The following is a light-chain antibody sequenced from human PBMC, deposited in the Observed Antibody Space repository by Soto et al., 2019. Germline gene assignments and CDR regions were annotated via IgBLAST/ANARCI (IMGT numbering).Light chain of an antibody. V-gene: IGKV1-16*02. CDR3: QQYSSYPLT. Sequence: DIQLTQSPSFLSASVGDRVTITCRASQGISSYLAWFQQKPGKAPKSLIYAASNLQSGVPSKFSGSGSGTDFTLTISSLQPEDFATYYCQQYSSYPLTFGGGTKVEIK. CDR1: QGISSY. CDR2: AAS. J-gene: IGKJ4*01.